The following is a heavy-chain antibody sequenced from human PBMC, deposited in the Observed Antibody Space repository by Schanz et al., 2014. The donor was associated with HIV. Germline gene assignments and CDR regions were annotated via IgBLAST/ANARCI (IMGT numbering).Heavy chain of an antibody. D-gene: IGHD3-16*01. Sequence: VQLVESGGGLVKPGASLRLSCAASGFTFMSHTMNWVRQAPGKGLECVAVISYDGSNKYYADSVKGRFTISRDNSKNTLYLQMNSLTPEDTAVYYCAAGITHPGAFDIWGQGTMVTVSS. J-gene: IGHJ3*02. CDR1: GFTFMSHT. CDR2: ISYDGSNK. CDR3: AAGITHPGAFDI. V-gene: IGHV3-30*03.